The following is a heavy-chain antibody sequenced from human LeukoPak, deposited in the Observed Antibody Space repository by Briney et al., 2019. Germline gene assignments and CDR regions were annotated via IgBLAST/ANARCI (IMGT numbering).Heavy chain of an antibody. D-gene: IGHD2-2*03. CDR3: AKGGRGYCSSTSCYPDAFDI. CDR2: IIGSGGST. J-gene: IGHJ3*02. Sequence: GGSLRLSCAASGFTFSSYAMSWVRQAAGKGLEWVSAIIGSGGSTYYADSVKGRFTISRDNSKNTPYLQMNSLRAEDTAVYYCAKGGRGYCSSTSCYPDAFDIWGQGTMVTVSS. V-gene: IGHV3-23*01. CDR1: GFTFSSYA.